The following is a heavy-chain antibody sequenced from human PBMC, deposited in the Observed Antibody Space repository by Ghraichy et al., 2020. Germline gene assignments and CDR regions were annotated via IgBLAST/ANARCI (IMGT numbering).Heavy chain of an antibody. CDR3: ARAPVITTACAFDI. V-gene: IGHV3-33*01. J-gene: IGHJ3*02. D-gene: IGHD3-22*01. CDR1: GFTFSSYG. CDR2: IWYDGSNK. Sequence: GGSLRLSCAASGFTFSSYGMHWVRQAPGKGLEWVAVIWYDGSNKYYADSVKGRFTISRDNSKNTLYLQMNSLRAEDTAVYYCARAPVITTACAFDIWGQGTMVTVSS.